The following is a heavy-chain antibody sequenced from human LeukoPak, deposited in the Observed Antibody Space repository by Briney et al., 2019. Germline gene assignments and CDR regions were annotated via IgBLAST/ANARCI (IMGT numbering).Heavy chain of an antibody. V-gene: IGHV4-34*01. CDR1: GGSFSGYY. D-gene: IGHD5-24*01. J-gene: IGHJ3*02. CDR3: ARRLGWLQKGAFDI. Sequence: PSETLSLTCAVYGGSFSGYYRSWIRQPPGKGLEWIGEINHSGSTNYNPSLKSRVTISVDTSKNQFSLKLSSVTAADTAVYYCARRLGWLQKGAFDIWGQGTMLTVSS. CDR2: INHSGST.